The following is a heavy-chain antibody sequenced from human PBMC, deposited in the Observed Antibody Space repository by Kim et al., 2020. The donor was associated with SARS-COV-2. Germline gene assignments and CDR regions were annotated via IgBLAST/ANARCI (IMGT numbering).Heavy chain of an antibody. CDR1: GYTFTSYY. CDR2: INPSGGST. V-gene: IGHV1-46*01. Sequence: ASVKVSCKASGYTFTSYYMHWVRQAPGQGLEWMGIINPSGGSTSYAQKFQGRVTMTRDTSTSTVYMELSSLRSEDTAVYYCARERVVAATMSGVGFWFDPWGQGTLVTVSS. D-gene: IGHD2-15*01. J-gene: IGHJ5*02. CDR3: ARERVVAATMSGVGFWFDP.